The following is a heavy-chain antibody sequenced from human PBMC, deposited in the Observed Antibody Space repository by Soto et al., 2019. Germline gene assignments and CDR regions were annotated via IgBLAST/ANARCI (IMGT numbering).Heavy chain of an antibody. Sequence: SETLSLTCIVSGGSITRRSSYWAWIRQPPGKGLEWVGTFYDGNTYHNPSLRSRITIAVDTSKNQFSLKLNSVAAADTAFYYCAATRGLAVGGSFDYWGQGMLVTVSS. J-gene: IGHJ4*02. D-gene: IGHD3-10*01. CDR3: AATRGLAVGGSFDY. CDR1: GGSITRRSSY. CDR2: FYDGNT. V-gene: IGHV4-39*01.